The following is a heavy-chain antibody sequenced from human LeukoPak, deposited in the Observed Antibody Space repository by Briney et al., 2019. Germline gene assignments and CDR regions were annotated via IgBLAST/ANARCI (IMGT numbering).Heavy chain of an antibody. V-gene: IGHV3-7*04. J-gene: IGHJ4*02. Sequence: PGGSLRLSCAASGFTFSSYAMSWVRQAPGKGLEWVANIKHDGSDKYYMYPVKGRFTISRDNAKNSLYLQMNSLGGEDTALYYGARWDSCWYYWGQGTLATVSS. D-gene: IGHD2-2*01. CDR2: IKHDGSDK. CDR1: GFTFSSYA. CDR3: ARWDSCWYY.